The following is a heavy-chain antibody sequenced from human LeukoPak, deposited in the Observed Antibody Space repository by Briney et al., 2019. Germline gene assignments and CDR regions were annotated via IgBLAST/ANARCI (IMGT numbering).Heavy chain of an antibody. CDR2: ISYSGNT. Sequence: SETLSLTCTVSGGSISSYYCSWIRQPPGKGLEWIGYISYSGNTNYNPSLKSRVTISVDTSKNQFSLKLNSVTAADTAVYYCARAPGGDFDWPYNWFDHWGQGTLVTVSS. D-gene: IGHD3-9*01. J-gene: IGHJ5*02. CDR1: GGSISSYY. CDR3: ARAPGGDFDWPYNWFDH. V-gene: IGHV4-59*01.